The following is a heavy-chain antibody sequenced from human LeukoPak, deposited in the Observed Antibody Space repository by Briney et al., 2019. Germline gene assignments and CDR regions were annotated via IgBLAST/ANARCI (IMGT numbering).Heavy chain of an antibody. CDR1: GYTFTGNY. J-gene: IGHJ4*02. Sequence: RRASVKVYCKASGYTFTGNYMHWVRQAPGQGLEWMGWINPNSGGTNYAQKFQGRVTMTRDTSISTAYMELSRLRSDDTAVYYCARDVVVTAMGYWGQGTLVTVSS. V-gene: IGHV1-2*02. D-gene: IGHD2-21*02. CDR2: INPNSGGT. CDR3: ARDVVVTAMGY.